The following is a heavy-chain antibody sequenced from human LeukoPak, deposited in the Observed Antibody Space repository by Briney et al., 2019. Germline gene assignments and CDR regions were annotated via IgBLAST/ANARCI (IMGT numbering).Heavy chain of an antibody. D-gene: IGHD2-2*01. CDR2: ISGSGGST. CDR1: GFTFSSYA. J-gene: IGHJ5*02. Sequence: GASLRLSCAASGFTFSSYAMSWVRQAPGKGLEGVSAISGSGGSTYYADSVKGRFTISTDNSKNTLYLQMNSLRAEDTAVYYCAKAGYCSSTSCRRGWFDPGGQGTLVTVSS. V-gene: IGHV3-23*01. CDR3: AKAGYCSSTSCRRGWFDP.